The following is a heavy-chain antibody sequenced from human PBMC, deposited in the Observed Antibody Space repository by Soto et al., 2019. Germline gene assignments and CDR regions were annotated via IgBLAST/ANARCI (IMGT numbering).Heavy chain of an antibody. D-gene: IGHD3-3*01. CDR3: AKGPLYYDFWSGYWSWFDP. Sequence: GGSLRLSCAASGFTFSSYGMHLVRQAPGKGLEWVAVISYDGSNKYYADSVKGRFTISRDNSKNTLYLQMNSLRAEDTAVYYCAKGPLYYDFWSGYWSWFDPWGQGTLVTVSS. V-gene: IGHV3-30*18. CDR2: ISYDGSNK. CDR1: GFTFSSYG. J-gene: IGHJ5*02.